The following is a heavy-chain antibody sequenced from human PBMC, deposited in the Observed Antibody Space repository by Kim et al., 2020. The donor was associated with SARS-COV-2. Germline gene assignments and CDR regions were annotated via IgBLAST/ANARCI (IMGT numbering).Heavy chain of an antibody. J-gene: IGHJ4*02. CDR2: ST. CDR3: ARGSAAMVAY. V-gene: IGHV3-74*01. Sequence: STGNADAVKGRYTISRDNAKNTLYLQMNGLRADDTAVYYCARGSAAMVAYWGQGTLVTVSS. D-gene: IGHD5-18*01.